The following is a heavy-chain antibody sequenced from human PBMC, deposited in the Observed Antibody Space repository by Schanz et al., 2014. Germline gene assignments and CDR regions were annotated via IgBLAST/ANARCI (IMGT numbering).Heavy chain of an antibody. CDR1: GFSFSSYS. D-gene: IGHD2-2*01. Sequence: EVQLVESGGGLVQPGESLRLSCAVSGFSFSSYSMSWVRQAPGKGLEWIAYISSGGTTIYYADSVKGRFTISRDNSKNTLYLQMSSLRAEDTAMYYCAKRCSSTSCSHGAFDIWGQGTMVTVSS. J-gene: IGHJ3*02. V-gene: IGHV3-23*04. CDR2: ISSGGTTI. CDR3: AKRCSSTSCSHGAFDI.